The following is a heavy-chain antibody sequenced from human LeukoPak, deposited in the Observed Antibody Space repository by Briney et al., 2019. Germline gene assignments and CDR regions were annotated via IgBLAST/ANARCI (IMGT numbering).Heavy chain of an antibody. J-gene: IGHJ4*02. CDR3: ATSTVAKYDY. CDR2: ISGSGDST. V-gene: IGHV3-23*01. CDR1: GFTCINYA. D-gene: IGHD4-11*01. Sequence: GGSLRLSCAASGFTCINYAMTWVRQAPGKGLEWVSAISGSGDSTFNADSVKGRFTISRDNSKNTLYLQMNSLRAEDTALNYCATSTVAKYDYWGQGTLVAVSS.